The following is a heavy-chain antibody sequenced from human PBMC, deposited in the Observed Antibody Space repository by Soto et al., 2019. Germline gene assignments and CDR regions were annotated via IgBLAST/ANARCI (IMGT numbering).Heavy chain of an antibody. V-gene: IGHV3-30-3*01. Sequence: QVQLVESGGGVVQPGRSLRLSCAASGFTFSPYSMHWVRQAPGKGLEWVAIISYDGSIKYYADSVKGRFTISRDNSRNTLYMQMGSLRAEDTAVYYCASDERGSGSYYVAFDIWGQGTMVSVSS. J-gene: IGHJ3*02. CDR2: ISYDGSIK. D-gene: IGHD3-10*01. CDR1: GFTFSPYS. CDR3: ASDERGSGSYYVAFDI.